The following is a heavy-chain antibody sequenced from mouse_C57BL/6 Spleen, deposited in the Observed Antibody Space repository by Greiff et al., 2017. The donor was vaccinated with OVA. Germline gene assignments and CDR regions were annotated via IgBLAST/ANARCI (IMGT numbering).Heavy chain of an antibody. CDR1: GYTFTSYW. D-gene: IGHD4-1*01. V-gene: IGHV1-72*01. CDR3: ARGALGTTSWFAY. Sequence: QVQLKQPGAELVKPGASVKLSCKASGYTFTSYWMHWVKQRPGRGLEWIGRIDPNSGGTKYNEKFKSKATLTVDKPSSTAYMQLSSLTSEDSAVYYCARGALGTTSWFAYWGQGTLVTVSA. J-gene: IGHJ3*01. CDR2: IDPNSGGT.